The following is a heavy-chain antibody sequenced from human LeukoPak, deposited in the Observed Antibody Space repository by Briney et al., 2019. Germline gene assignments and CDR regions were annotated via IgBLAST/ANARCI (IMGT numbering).Heavy chain of an antibody. CDR1: GYTFTSYY. J-gene: IGHJ5*02. Sequence: GASVKVSCKAYGYTFTSYYMHWLRQAPGQGLEWMGWINPNSGGIHYAQKFQGRLTMTRDTSISTAYMELSRLTSDDTAVYYCATWGRHDYSNYASWGQGTLVTVSS. CDR3: ATWGRHDYSNYAS. CDR2: INPNSGGI. D-gene: IGHD4-11*01. V-gene: IGHV1-2*02.